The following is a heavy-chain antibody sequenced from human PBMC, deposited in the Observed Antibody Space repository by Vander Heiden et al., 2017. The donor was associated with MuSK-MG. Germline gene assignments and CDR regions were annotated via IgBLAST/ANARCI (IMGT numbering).Heavy chain of an antibody. V-gene: IGHV3-21*01. CDR1: GFTFRSYG. CDR2: ISSSSSYI. J-gene: IGHJ4*02. CDR3: ARDPYYGSGSYYIDFDY. Sequence: EVQLVESGGGLVKPGGSLRLSCAASGFTFRSYGMNWVRQAAGKGLEWVSSISSSSSYIYYADSVKGRFTISRDNAKNSLYLQMNSLRAEDTAVYYCARDPYYGSGSYYIDFDYWGQGTLVTVSS. D-gene: IGHD3-10*01.